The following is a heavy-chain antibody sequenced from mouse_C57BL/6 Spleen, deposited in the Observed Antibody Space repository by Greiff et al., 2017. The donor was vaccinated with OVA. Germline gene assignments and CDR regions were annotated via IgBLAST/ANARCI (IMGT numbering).Heavy chain of an antibody. CDR1: GYSFTDYN. Sequence: EVKLVESGPELVKPGASVKISCKASGYSFTDYNMNWVKQSNGKSLEWIGVINPNYGTTSYNQKFKGKATLTVDQSSSTAYMQLNSLTSEDSAVDYCAREGILAWFAYWGQGTLVTVSA. J-gene: IGHJ3*01. CDR2: INPNYGTT. V-gene: IGHV1-39*01. CDR3: AREGILAWFAY.